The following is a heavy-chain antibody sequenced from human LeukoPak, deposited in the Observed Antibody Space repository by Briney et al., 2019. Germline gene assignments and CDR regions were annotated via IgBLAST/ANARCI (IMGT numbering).Heavy chain of an antibody. J-gene: IGHJ4*02. CDR1: GYSFSSYW. V-gene: IGHV5-51*01. Sequence: GESLKISSKGSGYSFSSYWIAWVRQMPGKGLEWMGVIYPRDSRTTYSPSFQDQVTISADKSISTAYLQWTSLKASDTAMYYCARHLSGITSSPNYWGPGTLVTVSS. CDR3: ARHLSGITSSPNY. D-gene: IGHD1-20*01. CDR2: IYPRDSRT.